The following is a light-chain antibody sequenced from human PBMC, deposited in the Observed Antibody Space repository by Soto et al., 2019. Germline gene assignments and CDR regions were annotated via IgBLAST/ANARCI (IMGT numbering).Light chain of an antibody. Sequence: DIVMTQSPDSLAVSLGERATINCKSSQNILYSSNNKNYLAWYQQRPRQPPKLLIYWASTRESGVPDRFSGSGSGTDFTLTNSSLQAEDVAVYYCQEYYSTPWTFGQGTKVEIK. CDR1: QNILYSSNNKNY. CDR2: WAS. CDR3: QEYYSTPWT. J-gene: IGKJ1*01. V-gene: IGKV4-1*01.